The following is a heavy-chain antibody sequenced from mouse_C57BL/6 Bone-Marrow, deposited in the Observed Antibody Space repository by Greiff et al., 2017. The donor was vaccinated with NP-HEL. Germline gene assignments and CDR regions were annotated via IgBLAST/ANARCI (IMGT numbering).Heavy chain of an antibody. J-gene: IGHJ2*01. V-gene: IGHV5-6*01. CDR3: ARQMIRYYFDY. CDR2: ISSGGSYT. Sequence: EVKLMESGGDLVKPGGSLKLSCAASGFTFSSYGMSWVRQTPDKRLEWVATISSGGSYTYYPDSVKGRFTISRDNAKNTLYLQMSSLKSEDTAMYYCARQMIRYYFDYWGQGTTLTVSS. D-gene: IGHD2-4*01. CDR1: GFTFSSYG.